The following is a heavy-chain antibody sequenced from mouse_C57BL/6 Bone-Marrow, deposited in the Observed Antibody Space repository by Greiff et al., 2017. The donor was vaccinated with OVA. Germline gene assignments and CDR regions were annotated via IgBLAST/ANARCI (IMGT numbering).Heavy chain of an antibody. D-gene: IGHD1-1*01. CDR2: IDPEDGDT. V-gene: IGHV14-1*01. CDR3: SPYYYGSRAWFAY. J-gene: IGHJ3*01. CDR1: GFNIKDYY. Sequence: EVQLQQSGAELVRPGASVKLSCTASGFNIKDYYMHWVKQRPEQGLEWIGRIDPEDGDTEYAPKFQGKATMTADTFSNTAYLQLSSLTSEDTAVYYCSPYYYGSRAWFAYWGQGTLVTVSA.